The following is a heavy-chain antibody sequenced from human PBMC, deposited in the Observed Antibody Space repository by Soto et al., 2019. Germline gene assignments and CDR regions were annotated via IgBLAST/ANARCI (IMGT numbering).Heavy chain of an antibody. Sequence: SVKVSCKASGGTFSSYAISWVRQAPGQGLEWMGGIIPIFGTANYAQKFQGRVTITADKSTSTAYMELSGLQSEDTAVYYRATDRGQLQGTDAFDDWGQGTMVTVSS. CDR2: IIPIFGTA. J-gene: IGHJ3*01. CDR1: GGTFSSYA. D-gene: IGHD3-10*01. V-gene: IGHV1-69*06. CDR3: ATDRGQLQGTDAFDD.